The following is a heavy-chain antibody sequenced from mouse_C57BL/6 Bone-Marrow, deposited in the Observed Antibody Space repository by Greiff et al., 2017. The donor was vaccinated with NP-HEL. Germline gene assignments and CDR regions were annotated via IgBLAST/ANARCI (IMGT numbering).Heavy chain of an antibody. V-gene: IGHV1-59*01. D-gene: IGHD1-1*01. Sequence: VQLQQPGAELVRPGTSVKLSCKASGYTFTSYWMHWVKQRPGQGLEWIGVIDPSDSYPNYNQKFKGKATLTVDTSSSTAYMQLSSLTSEDSAVYYCPRGDYGSSWYYFDYWGQGTTLTVSS. CDR3: PRGDYGSSWYYFDY. CDR2: IDPSDSYP. CDR1: GYTFTSYW. J-gene: IGHJ2*01.